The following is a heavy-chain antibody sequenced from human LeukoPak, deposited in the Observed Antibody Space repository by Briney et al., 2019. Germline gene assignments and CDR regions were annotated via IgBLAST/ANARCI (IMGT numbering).Heavy chain of an antibody. CDR1: GFTFNTYG. CDR2: ISGSGGAT. CDR3: ARVRTNPGEFYWYFDL. J-gene: IGHJ2*01. V-gene: IGHV3-23*01. D-gene: IGHD3-10*01. Sequence: GGSLRLSCAASGFTFNTYGMSWVRQAPGRGLEWVSGISGSGGATYYADSVKGRFTISRDNAKNSLYLQMNSLRAEDTAVYYCARVRTNPGEFYWYFDLWGRGTLVTVSS.